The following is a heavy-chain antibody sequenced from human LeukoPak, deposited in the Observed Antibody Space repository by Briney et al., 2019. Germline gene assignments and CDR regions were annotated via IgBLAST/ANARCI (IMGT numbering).Heavy chain of an antibody. CDR2: IYSGGST. V-gene: IGHV3-53*01. J-gene: IGHJ4*02. CDR1: GFTVSSNY. D-gene: IGHD3-10*01. CDR3: ARDRGSTDFDY. Sequence: GGSLRLSCAASGFTVSSNYMSWVRQAPGKGLEWVSIIYSGGSTFYADSVKGRFTISRDNAKNTLYLQMNSLRAEDTAVYYCARDRGSTDFDYWGQGTLVTVSS.